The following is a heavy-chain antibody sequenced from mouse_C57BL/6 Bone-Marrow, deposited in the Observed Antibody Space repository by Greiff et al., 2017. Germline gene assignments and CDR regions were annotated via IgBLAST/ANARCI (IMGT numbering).Heavy chain of an antibody. CDR1: GYSITSGYY. V-gene: IGHV3-6*01. D-gene: IGHD3-2*02. CDR2: ISYDGSN. CDR3: ARNSSGLFDY. Sequence: EVQLQQSGPGLVKPSQSLSLTCSVTGYSITSGYYWNWIRQFPGNKLEWMGYISYDGSNNYNPSLKNRISITRDTSKNQFFLKLNSVTTEDTATYYCARNSSGLFDYWGQGTTLTVSS. J-gene: IGHJ2*01.